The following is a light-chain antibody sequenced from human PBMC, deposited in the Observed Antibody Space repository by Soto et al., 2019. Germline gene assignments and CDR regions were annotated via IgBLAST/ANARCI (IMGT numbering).Light chain of an antibody. CDR2: DAS. J-gene: IGKJ1*01. V-gene: IGKV3-20*01. Sequence: EVVLTPSPATLSLSPGVLSTLSCRASRSVGLSLAWYQQKPGQAPRLLIYDASERASGIPARFSGSGSGTDFTLTISRLEPEDFAVYYCQQYGSSGTFGQGTKVDIK. CDR1: RSVGLS. CDR3: QQYGSSGT.